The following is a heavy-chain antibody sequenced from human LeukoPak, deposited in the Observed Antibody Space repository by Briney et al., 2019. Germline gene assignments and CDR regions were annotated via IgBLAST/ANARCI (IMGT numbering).Heavy chain of an antibody. V-gene: IGHV1-69*02. J-gene: IGHJ4*02. Sequence: SVKVSCKASGGTFSSYTISWVRQAPAQGLEWMGRIIPILGIANYAQKFQGRVTITADKSTSTAYMELRSLRSEDTAVYYCARVGLVGATLIDYWGQGTLVTVSS. CDR1: GGTFSSYT. CDR3: ARVGLVGATLIDY. D-gene: IGHD1-26*01. CDR2: IIPILGIA.